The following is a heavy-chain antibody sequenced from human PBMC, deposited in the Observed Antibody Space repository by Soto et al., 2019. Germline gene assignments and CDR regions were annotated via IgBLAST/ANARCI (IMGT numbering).Heavy chain of an antibody. D-gene: IGHD6-13*01. CDR3: AKAPSSSWGYYYYYGMDV. J-gene: IGHJ6*02. CDR1: GFTFSSYG. V-gene: IGHV3-30*18. Sequence: GGSLRLSCAASGFTFSSYGMHWVRQAPGKGLEWVAVISYDGSNKYYADSVKGRFTISRDNSKNTLYLQMNSLRAEDTAVYYCAKAPSSSWGYYYYYGMDVWGQGTTVTVSS. CDR2: ISYDGSNK.